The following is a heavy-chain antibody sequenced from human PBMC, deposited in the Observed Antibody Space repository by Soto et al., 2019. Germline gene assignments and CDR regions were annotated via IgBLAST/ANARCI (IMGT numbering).Heavy chain of an antibody. J-gene: IGHJ5*02. Sequence: PVGSLRLSCAASGFTFSDYYMSWIRQAPGKGLEWVSYISSSGSTIYYADSVKGRFTISRDNAKNSLYLQMNSLRAEDTAVYYCARAREAYYDFWSGYYTPNWFDPWGQGTLVTVSS. CDR3: ARAREAYYDFWSGYYTPNWFDP. CDR1: GFTFSDYY. D-gene: IGHD3-3*01. V-gene: IGHV3-11*01. CDR2: ISSSGSTI.